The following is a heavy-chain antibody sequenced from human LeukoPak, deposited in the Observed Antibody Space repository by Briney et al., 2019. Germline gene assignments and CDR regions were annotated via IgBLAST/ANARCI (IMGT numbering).Heavy chain of an antibody. Sequence: PGGSLTLPCAPSGSSYNRHSMLCLRHARGKGVVWVSGITGSGHSTYYADSLKGRFTISGDNSKNTLYLEMNSLRAEDTAVCYCAKRLFDSGTGGAFEIWGQGTDVTVSA. J-gene: IGHJ3*02. CDR1: GSSYNRHS. D-gene: IGHD3-10*01. V-gene: IGHV3-23*01. CDR2: ITGSGHST. CDR3: AKRLFDSGTGGAFEI.